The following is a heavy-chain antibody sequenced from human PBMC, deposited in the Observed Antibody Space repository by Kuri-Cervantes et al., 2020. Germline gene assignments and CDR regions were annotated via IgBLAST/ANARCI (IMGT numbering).Heavy chain of an antibody. Sequence: SVKVSCKASGYTFTYRYLHWVRQAPGQALEWMGWITPFNGNTNYAQKFQDRVTITRDRSMSTAYMELSSLRSEDTAMYYCARYYDSSGYYPFDYWGQGTLVTVSS. V-gene: IGHV1-45*02. CDR1: GYTFTYRY. J-gene: IGHJ4*02. CDR2: ITPFNGNT. D-gene: IGHD3-22*01. CDR3: ARYYDSSGYYPFDY.